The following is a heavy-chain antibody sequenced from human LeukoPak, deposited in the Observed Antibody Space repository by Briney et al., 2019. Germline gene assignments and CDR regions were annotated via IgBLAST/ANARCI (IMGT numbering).Heavy chain of an antibody. V-gene: IGHV3-9*01. CDR2: ISWNSGSI. Sequence: SLRLSCAASGFTFDDYAMHWVRQAPGKGLEWVSGISWNSGSIGYADSVKSRFTISRDNAKNSLYLQMNSLRAEDTALYYCAKAYYYGSGSYSHWGQGTLVTVSS. CDR1: GFTFDDYA. D-gene: IGHD3-10*01. CDR3: AKAYYYGSGSYSH. J-gene: IGHJ4*02.